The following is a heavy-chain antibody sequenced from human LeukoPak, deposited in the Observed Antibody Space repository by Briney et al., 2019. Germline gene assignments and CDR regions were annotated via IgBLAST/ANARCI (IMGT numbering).Heavy chain of an antibody. Sequence: GASVKVSCKASGYTFTGYYMRRVRQAPGQGLEWMGRINPNSGGTSYAQKFQGRVTMTRDTSISTAYMELSRLRSDDTAVYYCARDIAVAGVPYFDYWGQGTLVTVSS. V-gene: IGHV1-2*06. D-gene: IGHD6-19*01. CDR1: GYTFTGYY. CDR2: INPNSGGT. CDR3: ARDIAVAGVPYFDY. J-gene: IGHJ4*02.